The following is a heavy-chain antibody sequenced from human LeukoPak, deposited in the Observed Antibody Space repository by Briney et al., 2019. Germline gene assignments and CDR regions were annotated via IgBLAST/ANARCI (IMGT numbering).Heavy chain of an antibody. CDR3: AKDLRYDSSGYYSY. CDR2: ISGGGGST. Sequence: GGSLRLSCAASGFTFSNYAMSWVRPAPGKGLEWVSAISGGGGSTYYADSVKGRSTISRDNSKNTLYLQMNSLRAEDTAVYYCAKDLRYDSSGYYSYWGQGTLVTVSS. CDR1: GFTFSNYA. V-gene: IGHV3-23*01. D-gene: IGHD3-22*01. J-gene: IGHJ4*02.